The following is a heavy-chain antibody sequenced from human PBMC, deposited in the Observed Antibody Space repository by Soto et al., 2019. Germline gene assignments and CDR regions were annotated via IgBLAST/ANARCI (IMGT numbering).Heavy chain of an antibody. CDR1: GGSISSYY. Sequence: SETLSLTYTVSGGSISSYYWSWIRQPPGKGLEWIGYIYYSGSTNYNPSLKSRVTISVDTSRNQFSLKLSSVTAADTAVYYCARKYGDDAFDIWGQGTMVTVSS. CDR2: IYYSGST. CDR3: ARKYGDDAFDI. D-gene: IGHD4-17*01. V-gene: IGHV4-59*01. J-gene: IGHJ3*02.